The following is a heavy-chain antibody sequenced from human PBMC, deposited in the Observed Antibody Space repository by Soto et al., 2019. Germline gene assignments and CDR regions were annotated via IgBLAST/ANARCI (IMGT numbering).Heavy chain of an antibody. D-gene: IGHD6-19*01. CDR1: GGSISSYY. Sequence: QVQLQESGPGLVKPSETLSLTCTVSGGSISSYYWSWIRQPPGKGLEWIGYIYYSGSTNYNPSLQSRVTISVXTXKXXFSLKLSSVTAADTAVYYCASTAHSSGWYSGGFDYWGQGTLVTVSS. V-gene: IGHV4-59*01. J-gene: IGHJ4*02. CDR3: ASTAHSSGWYSGGFDY. CDR2: IYYSGST.